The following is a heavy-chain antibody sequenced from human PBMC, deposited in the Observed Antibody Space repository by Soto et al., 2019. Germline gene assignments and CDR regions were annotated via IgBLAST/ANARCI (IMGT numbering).Heavy chain of an antibody. CDR3: ARVVDYYDPYYSYGMDV. D-gene: IGHD3-22*01. CDR2: ISSSTSYI. Sequence: EVQLVESGGGLVKPGGSLRLSCAASGFTFSSYSMNWVRQAPGKGLEWVSSISSSTSYIYYADSVKGRFTISRDNAKNSLYLKMNSLRAEDTAVYYCARVVDYYDPYYSYGMDVWGQGTTVTVSS. J-gene: IGHJ6*02. CDR1: GFTFSSYS. V-gene: IGHV3-21*01.